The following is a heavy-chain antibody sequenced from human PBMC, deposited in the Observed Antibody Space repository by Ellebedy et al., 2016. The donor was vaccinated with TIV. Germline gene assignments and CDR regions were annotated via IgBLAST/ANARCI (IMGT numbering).Heavy chain of an antibody. Sequence: GESLKISXAASGFTFSSYAMHWVRQAPGKGLEWVAVISYDGSNKYYADSVKGRFTISRDNSKNTLYLQMNSLRAEDTAVYYCATLGYSGYDSPDYYGMDVWGQGTTVTVSS. CDR1: GFTFSSYA. D-gene: IGHD5-12*01. CDR2: ISYDGSNK. J-gene: IGHJ6*02. CDR3: ATLGYSGYDSPDYYGMDV. V-gene: IGHV3-30-3*01.